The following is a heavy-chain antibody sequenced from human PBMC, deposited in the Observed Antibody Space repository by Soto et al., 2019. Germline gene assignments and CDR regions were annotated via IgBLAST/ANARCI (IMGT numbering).Heavy chain of an antibody. D-gene: IGHD6-13*01. CDR3: ARGSSRYFDY. CDR1: GGSISSYY. CDR2: IYYSGST. Sequence: PSETLSLTCTVSGGSISSYYWSWIRQPPGKGLEWIGYIYYSGSTNYNPSLKSRVTISVDTSKNQFPLKLSSVTAADTAVYYCARGSSRYFDYWGQGTLVTVSS. J-gene: IGHJ4*02. V-gene: IGHV4-59*01.